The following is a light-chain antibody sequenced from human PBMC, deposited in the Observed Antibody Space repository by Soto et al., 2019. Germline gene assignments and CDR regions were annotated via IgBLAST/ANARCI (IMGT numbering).Light chain of an antibody. J-gene: IGLJ2*01. CDR2: RNN. CDR1: SSNIGTYY. Sequence: QSVLTQPPSVSATPGQRVTISCSGSSSNIGTYYVYWYQQLPGTAPKVLIYRNNQRPSGVPDRFSGSKSGTSASLAISGLRSEDEADYYCAAWDDSLSGHVVFGGGTKPPS. CDR3: AAWDDSLSGHVV. V-gene: IGLV1-47*01.